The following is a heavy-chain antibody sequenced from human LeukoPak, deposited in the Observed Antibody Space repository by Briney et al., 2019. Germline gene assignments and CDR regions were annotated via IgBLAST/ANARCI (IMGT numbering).Heavy chain of an antibody. CDR2: IYPGDSDT. CDR1: GYSFTSYW. Sequence: GASLQISCKGSGYSFTSYWIGWVRQMPGKGLEWMGIIYPGDSDTRYSPSFQGQVTISADKSISTAYLQWSSLKASDTAMYYCARREEQLARDDAFDIWGQGTMVTVSS. D-gene: IGHD6-6*01. J-gene: IGHJ3*02. CDR3: ARREEQLARDDAFDI. V-gene: IGHV5-51*01.